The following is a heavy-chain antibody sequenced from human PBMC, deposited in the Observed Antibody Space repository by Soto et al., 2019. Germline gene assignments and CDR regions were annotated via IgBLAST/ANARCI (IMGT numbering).Heavy chain of an antibody. J-gene: IGHJ4*02. CDR3: ARGGVRYYDFWSGYYPYYFDY. V-gene: IGHV3-21*01. CDR1: GFTFSSYS. CDR2: ISSSSSYI. Sequence: GGSLRLSCAASGFTFSSYSMNWVRQAPGKGLEWVSSISSSSSYIYYADSVKGRFTISRDNAKNSLYLQMNSLRAEDTAVYYCARGGVRYYDFWSGYYPYYFDYWGQGTLVTVSS. D-gene: IGHD3-3*01.